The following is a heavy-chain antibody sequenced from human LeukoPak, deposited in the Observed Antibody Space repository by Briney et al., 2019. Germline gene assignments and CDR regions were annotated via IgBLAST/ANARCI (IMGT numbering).Heavy chain of an antibody. D-gene: IGHD5-18*01. Sequence: SETLSLTCTVSGGSISSSYYYWGWIRQPPGKGLEWIGNIYYSGSTYYNPSLKSRVTISVDTSKNQFSLKLSSVTAADTAVYYCARLKYTWIQLWLPGYFDYWGQGTLVTVSS. CDR3: ARLKYTWIQLWLPGYFDY. V-gene: IGHV4-39*01. CDR2: IYYSGST. J-gene: IGHJ4*02. CDR1: GGSISSSYYY.